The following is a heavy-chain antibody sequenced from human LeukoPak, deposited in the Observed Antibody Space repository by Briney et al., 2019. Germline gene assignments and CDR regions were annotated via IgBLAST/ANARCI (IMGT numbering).Heavy chain of an antibody. Sequence: GESLKISCKGSGYSFTSYWIGWVRQMPGKGLEWMGIIYPGDSDTRYSPSFQGQVTISADKPISTAYLQWSSLKASDTAMYYCARNGMDDDYDFWSGYYKGYYYGMDVWGQGTTVTVSS. CDR2: IYPGDSDT. CDR1: GYSFTSYW. D-gene: IGHD3-3*01. CDR3: ARNGMDDDYDFWSGYYKGYYYGMDV. J-gene: IGHJ6*02. V-gene: IGHV5-51*04.